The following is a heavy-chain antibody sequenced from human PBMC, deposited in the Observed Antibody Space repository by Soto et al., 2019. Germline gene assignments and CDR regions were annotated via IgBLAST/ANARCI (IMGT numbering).Heavy chain of an antibody. J-gene: IGHJ5*02. CDR2: IWYDGTQK. CDR3: ARGRRSSSWLSGWFDP. CDR1: GFTFNTYS. V-gene: IGHV3-33*01. D-gene: IGHD6-13*01. Sequence: GGSLRLSCEASGFTFNTYSMHWVRQPPGKGLEWLAAIWYDGTQKYYADSVKGRFIISRDNSKKTLYLEMNSLRAEDTAVYYCARGRRSSSWLSGWFDPWGQGTLVTVSS.